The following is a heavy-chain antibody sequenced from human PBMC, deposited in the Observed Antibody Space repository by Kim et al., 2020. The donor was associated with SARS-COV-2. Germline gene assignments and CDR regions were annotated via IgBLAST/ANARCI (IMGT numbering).Heavy chain of an antibody. V-gene: IGHV3-30*01. CDR3: ARDYYDSSGYSTYGMDV. J-gene: IGHJ6*02. Sequence: VKGRFTISRDDSKNTLYLQMNSLRAEDTAVYYCARDYYDSSGYSTYGMDVWGQGTTVTVSS. D-gene: IGHD3-22*01.